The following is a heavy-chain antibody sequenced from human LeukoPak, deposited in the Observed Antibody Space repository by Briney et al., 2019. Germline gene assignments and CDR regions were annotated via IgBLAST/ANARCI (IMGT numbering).Heavy chain of an antibody. J-gene: IGHJ3*02. CDR3: AIGHYEESLLWFGELPELDI. D-gene: IGHD3-10*01. V-gene: IGHV4-30-2*01. CDR2: IYHSGST. Sequence: PSETLSLTCTVSGGSISSGGYYWSWIRQPPGKGLEWIGYIYHSGSTYYNPSLKSRVTISVDTSKNQFSLKLSSVTAADTAVYYCAIGHYEESLLWFGELPELDIWGQGTMVTVSS. CDR1: GGSISSGGYY.